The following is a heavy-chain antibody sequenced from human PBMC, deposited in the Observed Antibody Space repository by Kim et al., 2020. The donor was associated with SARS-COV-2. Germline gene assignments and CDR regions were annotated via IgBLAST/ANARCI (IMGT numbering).Heavy chain of an antibody. CDR2: IYSGGST. V-gene: IGHV3-53*01. CDR1: GFTVSSNY. D-gene: IGHD3-10*01. Sequence: GGSLRLSCAASGFTVSSNYMSWVRQAPGKGLEWVSVIYSGGSTYYADSVKGRFTISRDNSKNTLYLQMNSLRAEDTAVYYCARDSRYYYGSGSYSDYWGQGTLVTVSS. CDR3: ARDSRYYYGSGSYSDY. J-gene: IGHJ4*02.